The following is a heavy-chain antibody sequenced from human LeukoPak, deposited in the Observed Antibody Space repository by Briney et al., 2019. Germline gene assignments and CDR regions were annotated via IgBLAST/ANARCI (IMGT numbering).Heavy chain of an antibody. CDR3: ARVRYRLAETYIDY. CDR2: IIPISDTA. D-gene: IGHD3-16*01. CDR1: GGTFNNYA. V-gene: IGHV1-69*06. Sequence: ASVKVPCKASGGTFNNYAISWVRQAPGQGLEWMGGIIPISDTANDAQKFKGRVTITADKSTSTVYMELSSLRSEDTAVYYCARVRYRLAETYIDYWGQGTLVTVSS. J-gene: IGHJ4*02.